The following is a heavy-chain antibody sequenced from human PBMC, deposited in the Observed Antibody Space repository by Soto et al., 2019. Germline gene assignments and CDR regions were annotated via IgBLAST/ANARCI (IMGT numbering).Heavy chain of an antibody. J-gene: IGHJ4*02. D-gene: IGHD4-4*01. V-gene: IGHV4-30-2*01. CDR3: ARGGQQFLDY. CDR1: GASISSGGYS. Sequence: QLQLQESGSGLVTPSQTLSLTCAVSGASISSGGYSWSWIRQPPGRGLEWIGYVFHSETTYYNPSLKSRVTMSVDSSKNQFSLKLTSVTAADTAVYYCARGGQQFLDYWGQGTLVTVSS. CDR2: VFHSETT.